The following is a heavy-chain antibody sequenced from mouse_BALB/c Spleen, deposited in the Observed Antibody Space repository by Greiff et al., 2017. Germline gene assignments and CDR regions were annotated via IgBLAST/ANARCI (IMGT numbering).Heavy chain of an antibody. D-gene: IGHD1-1*01. CDR3: ARSELRLYYFDY. J-gene: IGHJ2*01. Sequence: QVQLKQSGAELARPGASVKMSCKASGYTFTSYTMHWVKQRPGQGLEWIGYINPSSGYTNYNQKFKDKATLTADKSSSTAYMQLSSLTSEDSAVYYCARSELRLYYFDYWGQGTTLTVSS. V-gene: IGHV1-4*01. CDR1: GYTFTSYT. CDR2: INPSSGYT.